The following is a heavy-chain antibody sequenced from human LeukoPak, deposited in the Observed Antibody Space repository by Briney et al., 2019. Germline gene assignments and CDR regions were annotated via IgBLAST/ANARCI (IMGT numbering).Heavy chain of an antibody. CDR2: INYRGTT. D-gene: IGHD4-17*01. Sequence: PSETLSLTCSVSGVSIGTYYWSWVRQPPGKGLEWIGYINYRGTTSYNPSLKSRVTISVDTPKNQFFLNLRSATAADTVVYYCARLEDYVLEYWGLGTLVTVSS. CDR1: GVSIGTYY. V-gene: IGHV4-59*08. CDR3: ARLEDYVLEY. J-gene: IGHJ4*02.